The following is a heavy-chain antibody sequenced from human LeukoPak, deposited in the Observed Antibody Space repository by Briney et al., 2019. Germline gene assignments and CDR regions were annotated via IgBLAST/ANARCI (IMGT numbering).Heavy chain of an antibody. J-gene: IGHJ5*02. V-gene: IGHV4-39*07. D-gene: IGHD3-10*01. CDR3: ARRARLGSNWFDP. CDR1: GGSISSGNYY. CDR2: INHSGNT. Sequence: SETLSLTCTVSGGSISSGNYYWSWIREHPGKGLEWIGEINHSGNTNYNPSLKSRVTISVDTSKNQFSLKLSSVTAADTAVYYCARRARLGSNWFDPWGQGTLVTVSS.